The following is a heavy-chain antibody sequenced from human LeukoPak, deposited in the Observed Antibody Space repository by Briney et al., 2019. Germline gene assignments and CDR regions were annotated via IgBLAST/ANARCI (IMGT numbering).Heavy chain of an antibody. V-gene: IGHV3-11*01. CDR1: GFTFSDYY. CDR2: ISSSGSTI. CDR3: ARETTQAAFGPFDY. J-gene: IGHJ4*02. D-gene: IGHD3-10*01. Sequence: GGSLRLSCAASGFTFSDYYMSWIRPAPGKGLEWVSYISSSGSTIYYADSVKGRFTISRDNAKNSLYLQMNSLRAEDTAVYYCARETTQAAFGPFDYWGQGTLVTVSS.